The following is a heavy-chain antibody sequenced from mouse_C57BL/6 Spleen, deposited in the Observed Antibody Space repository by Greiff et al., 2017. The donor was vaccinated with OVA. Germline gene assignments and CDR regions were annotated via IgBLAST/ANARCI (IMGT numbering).Heavy chain of an antibody. D-gene: IGHD2-4*01. Sequence: DVKLVESGPGLVKPSQSLSLTCSVTGYSITSGYYWNWIRQFPGNKLEWMGYISYDGSNNYNPSLKNRISITRDTSKNQFFLKLNSVTTEDTATYYCARAYYDYDDFDYWGQGTTLTVSS. CDR3: ARAYYDYDDFDY. CDR2: ISYDGSN. CDR1: GYSITSGYY. V-gene: IGHV3-6*01. J-gene: IGHJ2*01.